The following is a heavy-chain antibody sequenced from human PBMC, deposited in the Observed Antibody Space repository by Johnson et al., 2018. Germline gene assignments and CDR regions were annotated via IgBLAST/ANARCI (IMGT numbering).Heavy chain of an antibody. J-gene: IGHJ1*01. CDR2: ISYDESNK. Sequence: QVQLVESGGGVVQPGRSLRLSCAASGFTFSTYAMHWVRQAPGKGLECVSVISYDESNKDYADSVKGRFTISRDNSKTTLYLEMNSLGVEDTAVYYCAKAGYYDSSGYYYYFQHWGQGTLVTVSS. D-gene: IGHD3-22*01. V-gene: IGHV3-30*18. CDR1: GFTFSTYA. CDR3: AKAGYYDSSGYYYYFQH.